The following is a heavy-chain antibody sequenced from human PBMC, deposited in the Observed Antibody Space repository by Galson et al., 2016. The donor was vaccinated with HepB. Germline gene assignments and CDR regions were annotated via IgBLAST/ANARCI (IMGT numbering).Heavy chain of an antibody. J-gene: IGHJ3*02. CDR1: GGSISTYH. D-gene: IGHD3-9*01. V-gene: IGHV4-59*01. Sequence: EPLSLTCTVSGGSISTYHWSRIRQPPGKGLEWIGYSDYSGSTNYNPSLKSRVTISVDTSKNQFFLKVSSVTAADTAVYYCAREPAATGDAFDIWGQGTMVTVSS. CDR3: AREPAATGDAFDI. CDR2: SDYSGST.